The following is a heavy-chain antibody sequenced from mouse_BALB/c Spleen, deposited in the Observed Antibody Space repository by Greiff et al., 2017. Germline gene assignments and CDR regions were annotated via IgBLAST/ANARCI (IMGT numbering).Heavy chain of an antibody. D-gene: IGHD3-1*01. CDR2: INSNGGST. J-gene: IGHJ4*01. Sequence: EVKLVESGGGLVKLGGSLKLSCAASGFTFSSYYMSWVRQTPEKRLELVAAINSNGGSTYYPDTVTGRFTISRDNAKNTLYLQMSSLKSEDTALYYCARHKARSMDYWGQGTSVTVSS. CDR3: ARHKARSMDY. CDR1: GFTFSSYY. V-gene: IGHV5-6-2*01.